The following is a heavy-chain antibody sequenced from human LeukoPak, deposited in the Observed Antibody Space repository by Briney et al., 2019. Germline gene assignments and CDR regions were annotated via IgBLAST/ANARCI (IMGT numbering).Heavy chain of an antibody. Sequence: SETLSLTCTVSYGSISSHYWSWIRQPPGKGLEWIGNINYSGSTKYNPSLKSRVVMSVDTSKNQFSLKLSSVTAADTAVYYCAKDIYGSGSYYGNGLDVWGRGTTVTVSS. J-gene: IGHJ6*02. D-gene: IGHD3-10*01. CDR2: INYSGST. V-gene: IGHV4-59*11. CDR1: YGSISSHY. CDR3: AKDIYGSGSYYGNGLDV.